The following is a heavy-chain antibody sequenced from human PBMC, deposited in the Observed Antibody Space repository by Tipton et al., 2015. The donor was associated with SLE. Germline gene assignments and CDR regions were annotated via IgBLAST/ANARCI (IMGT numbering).Heavy chain of an antibody. J-gene: IGHJ6*02. D-gene: IGHD2-2*01. Sequence: TLSLTCTVSGGSISSHYWSWIRQPPGKGLEWIGYIYYSGSTNYNPSLKSRVTISVDTSKNQFSLKLSSVTAADTAVYYCARAQVPAAIPSGYYYYGMDVWGQGTTVTVSS. CDR2: IYYSGST. CDR1: GGSISSHY. CDR3: ARAQVPAAIPSGYYYYGMDV. V-gene: IGHV4-59*11.